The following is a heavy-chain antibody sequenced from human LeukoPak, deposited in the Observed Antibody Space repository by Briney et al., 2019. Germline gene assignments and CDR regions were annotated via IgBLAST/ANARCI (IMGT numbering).Heavy chain of an antibody. CDR1: GFTFRSSA. D-gene: IGHD3-10*01. CDR3: AKAGTPGIPFDF. Sequence: GGSLRLSCAASGFTFRSSAMSWVRQAPGKGLEWVSTITGSGDATDYADSVKGRFTISRDNSKNTLYLQMNSLRADDTAVYYCAKAGTPGIPFDFWGQGTLATVSS. J-gene: IGHJ4*02. V-gene: IGHV3-23*01. CDR2: ITGSGDAT.